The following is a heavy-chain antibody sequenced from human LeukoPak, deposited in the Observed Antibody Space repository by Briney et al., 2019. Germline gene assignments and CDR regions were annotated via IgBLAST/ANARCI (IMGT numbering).Heavy chain of an antibody. D-gene: IGHD3-22*01. CDR3: ASSHDSSGND. CDR2: MKYDGSLK. CDR1: GFSFSSYW. Sequence: PGGSLRLSCVASGFSFSSYWMAWVRQAPGKGLEWVANMKYDGSLKFYVDSVKGRFTISRDNAKNSLYLEMNSLRADDTAVYFCASSHDSSGNDWGQGTMVTVSS. V-gene: IGHV3-7*01. J-gene: IGHJ4*02.